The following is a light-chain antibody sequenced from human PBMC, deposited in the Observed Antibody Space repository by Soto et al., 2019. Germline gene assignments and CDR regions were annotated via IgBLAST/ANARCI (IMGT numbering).Light chain of an antibody. CDR2: KAS. V-gene: IGKV1-5*03. CDR3: QQYNDYSWT. J-gene: IGKJ1*01. CDR1: QSIGIW. Sequence: IQMTQSPSTLSASVGDRVAFTCRASQSIGIWLAWYQKKPGKAPRFLIYKASTLQTGVPSRFSGSGSGTEFTLTISSLQSDDFATYYCQQYNDYSWTFGQGTKVEIK.